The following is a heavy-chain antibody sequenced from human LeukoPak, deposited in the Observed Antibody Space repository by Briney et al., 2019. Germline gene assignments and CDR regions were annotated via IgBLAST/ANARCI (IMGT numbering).Heavy chain of an antibody. D-gene: IGHD2-2*02. CDR1: GDSISSTSYY. CDR3: ARGSPYYCSSTSCYKGNAFDI. Sequence: SETLSLTCIVSGDSISSTSYYWAWIRQPPGKGLEWIGMIFYSGSAYYTPSLRGRVTLSVDTSRNQFSLKLSSVTAADTAVYYCARGSPYYCSSTSCYKGNAFDIWGQGTMVTVSS. J-gene: IGHJ3*02. CDR2: IFYSGSA. V-gene: IGHV4-39*01.